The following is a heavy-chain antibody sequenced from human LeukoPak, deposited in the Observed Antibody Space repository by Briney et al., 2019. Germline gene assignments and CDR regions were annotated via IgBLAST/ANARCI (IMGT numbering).Heavy chain of an antibody. CDR1: GFIFSNYA. V-gene: IGHV3-23*01. CDR3: ARSGLSRFGF. Sequence: GGSLRLSYAASGFIFSNYAMSWVRQAPGKGLQWVSAFSGSGGSTYYADSVKGRFTISRDNSRNTLYLQMNSLGAEDTAVYYCARSGLSRFGFWGQGTLVTVSS. D-gene: IGHD2/OR15-2a*01. J-gene: IGHJ4*02. CDR2: FSGSGGST.